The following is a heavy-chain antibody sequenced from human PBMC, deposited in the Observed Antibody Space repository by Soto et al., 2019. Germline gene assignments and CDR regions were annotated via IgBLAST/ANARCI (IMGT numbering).Heavy chain of an antibody. Sequence: GGSLRLSCAASGFTFSRYAMDWVRQAPGKGLEWVSAISNSFSDGNTHYADSVKGRFTISRDNDKNTVFLEMNFLGAEDTAVYYCAKVFSPEGGNYFDHWGQGTLVTVPQ. CDR2: ISNSFSDGNT. V-gene: IGHV3-23*01. J-gene: IGHJ4*02. CDR3: AKVFSPEGGNYFDH. CDR1: GFTFSRYA.